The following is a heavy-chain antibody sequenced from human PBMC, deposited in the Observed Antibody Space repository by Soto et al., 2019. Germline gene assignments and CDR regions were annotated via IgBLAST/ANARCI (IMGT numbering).Heavy chain of an antibody. Sequence: DVQLMESGGGLVQPGGSLRLSCASSGFTLSMSAVNWVRQAQGKGLEWVSYISDSGDRTYYADSVKCRLTISRDRSKNTVSLQMDSLRAEDTAVYYCAKDRGIIVKAGDAVDVWGQGKKVTVSS. CDR2: ISDSGDRT. D-gene: IGHD3-16*02. V-gene: IGHV3-23*01. J-gene: IGHJ3*01. CDR1: GFTLSMSA. CDR3: AKDRGIIVKAGDAVDV.